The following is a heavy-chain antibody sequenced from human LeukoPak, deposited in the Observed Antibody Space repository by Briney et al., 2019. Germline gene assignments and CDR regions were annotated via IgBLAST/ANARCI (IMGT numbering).Heavy chain of an antibody. Sequence: GASVKVSCKASGYTFTSYYMHWVRQAPGQGLEWMGWINAGNGNTKYSQEFQGRVTITRDTSASTAYMELSSLRSEDMAVYYCARDGGGPYYYYYMDVWGKGTTVTVSS. J-gene: IGHJ6*03. D-gene: IGHD2-15*01. CDR2: INAGNGNT. CDR1: GYTFTSYY. V-gene: IGHV1-3*03. CDR3: ARDGGGPYYYYYMDV.